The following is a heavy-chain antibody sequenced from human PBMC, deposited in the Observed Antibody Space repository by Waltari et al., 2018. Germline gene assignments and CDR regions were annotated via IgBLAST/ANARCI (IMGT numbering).Heavy chain of an antibody. Sequence: DVQVVESGGGLVRPGGSLRLSCMGSGFNFSNYFIHWVRQAPGEGPVGVARINNDGSIVNYADSVKGRFSISRDNAKSTVYLQMNNLRGEDTALYHCLNYDFDSWGQGTLVTVSS. J-gene: IGHJ4*02. CDR1: GFNFSNYF. D-gene: IGHD1-7*01. CDR2: INNDGSIV. CDR3: LNYDFDS. V-gene: IGHV3-74*01.